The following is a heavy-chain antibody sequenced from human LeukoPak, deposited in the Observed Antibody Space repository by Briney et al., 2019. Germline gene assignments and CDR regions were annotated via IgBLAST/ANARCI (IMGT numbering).Heavy chain of an antibody. J-gene: IGHJ3*02. D-gene: IGHD5-24*01. CDR1: GYSFTNYW. CDR3: AKGGRDDLEAFDI. Sequence: GESLKISCKGSGYSFTNYWVGWVRQMPGKGLEWMGIIYPGDSDTRYSPSFQGQVTISADKSISTAYLQWSSLKASDTAMYYCAKGGRDDLEAFDIWGQGTMVTVSS. CDR2: IYPGDSDT. V-gene: IGHV5-51*01.